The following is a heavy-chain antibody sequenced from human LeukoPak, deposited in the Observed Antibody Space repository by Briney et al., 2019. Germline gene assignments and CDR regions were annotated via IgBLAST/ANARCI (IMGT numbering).Heavy chain of an antibody. Sequence: PSETLSLTCTVSGGSISSSNYYWGWIRQPPGKGLEWIGSISHSGSTYYNPSLKSRVTISVDTSKNQFSLNLSSVTAADTAVYYCARDSGYYDFWSGYFLSATPGGGFDPWGQGTLVTVSS. CDR2: ISHSGST. J-gene: IGHJ5*02. D-gene: IGHD3-3*01. CDR3: ARDSGYYDFWSGYFLSATPGGGFDP. CDR1: GGSISSSNYY. V-gene: IGHV4-39*07.